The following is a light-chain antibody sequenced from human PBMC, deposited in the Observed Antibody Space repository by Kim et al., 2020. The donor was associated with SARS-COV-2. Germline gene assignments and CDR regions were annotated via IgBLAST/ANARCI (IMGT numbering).Light chain of an antibody. CDR3: QVWDSSSDHVV. Sequence: SYVLTQPPSVSVAPGKTARITCGGNNIGSKSVHWYQQKPGQAPVLVVYDDSDRLSGIPERFSGSNSGNTATLTISRVEAGDEADYYCQVWDSSSDHVVFGGGTQLTVL. V-gene: IGLV3-21*03. J-gene: IGLJ2*01. CDR1: NIGSKS. CDR2: DDS.